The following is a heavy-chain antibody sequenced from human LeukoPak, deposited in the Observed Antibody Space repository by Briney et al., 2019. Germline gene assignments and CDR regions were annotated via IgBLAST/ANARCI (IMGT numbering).Heavy chain of an antibody. CDR1: GFTFGDHY. J-gene: IGHJ3*01. D-gene: IGHD3-10*01. CDR2: IRDKTNSYTT. Sequence: GGSLRLSCAASGFTFGDHYMDWVRQAPGKGLEWVGRIRDKTNSYTTEYAASVKGRFTISRDDSKNSLYLQMNSLKTEDTAVYYCVRVGSLVFDFWGQGTMVTVSS. CDR3: VRVGSLVFDF. V-gene: IGHV3-72*01.